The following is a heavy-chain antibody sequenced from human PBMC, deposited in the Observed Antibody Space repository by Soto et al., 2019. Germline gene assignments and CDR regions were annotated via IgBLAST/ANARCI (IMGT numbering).Heavy chain of an antibody. CDR1: TESLRGYY. CDR2: ISQSGFT. V-gene: IGHV4-34*01. D-gene: IGHD4-17*01. CDR3: ARHRGGDYWSDYYYMDV. Sequence: SETLSLTCAVSTESLRGYYWTWIRQSPGKGLEWIGEISQSGFTNYNPSLESLVTLSVDTSKNQYSLQLTSMTAADTAVYYCARHRGGDYWSDYYYMDVWGKGTTVTVSS. J-gene: IGHJ6*03.